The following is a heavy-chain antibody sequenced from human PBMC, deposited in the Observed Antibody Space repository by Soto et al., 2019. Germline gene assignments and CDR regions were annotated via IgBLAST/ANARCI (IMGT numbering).Heavy chain of an antibody. CDR3: AKETADYYGSGSYYNPRNWFDP. CDR2: ISWNSGSI. V-gene: IGHV3-9*01. Sequence: SLRLSCAASGFTFDDYAMHWVRQAPGKGLEWVSGISWNSGSIGYADSVKGRFTISRDNAKNSLYLQMNSLRAEDTALYYCAKETADYYGSGSYYNPRNWFDPWGQGTLVTVSS. D-gene: IGHD3-10*01. CDR1: GFTFDDYA. J-gene: IGHJ5*02.